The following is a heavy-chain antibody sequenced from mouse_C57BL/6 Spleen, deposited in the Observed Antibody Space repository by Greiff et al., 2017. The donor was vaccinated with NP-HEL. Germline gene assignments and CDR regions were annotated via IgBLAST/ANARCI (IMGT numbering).Heavy chain of an antibody. J-gene: IGHJ4*01. CDR1: GFSLTSYG. Sequence: VMLVESGPGLVQPSQSLSITCTVSGFSLTSYGVHWVRQSPGKGLEWLGVIWRGGSTDYNAAFMSRLSITKDNSTSQVFFKMNRLQADDTAIYYCAKKGTTVVAMDYWGQGTSVTVSS. CDR3: AKKGTTVVAMDY. V-gene: IGHV2-5*01. CDR2: IWRGGST. D-gene: IGHD1-1*01.